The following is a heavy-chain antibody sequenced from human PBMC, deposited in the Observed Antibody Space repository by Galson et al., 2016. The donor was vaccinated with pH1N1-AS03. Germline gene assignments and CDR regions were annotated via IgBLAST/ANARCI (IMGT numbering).Heavy chain of an antibody. V-gene: IGHV1-2*02. CDR1: GDTVTDYY. Sequence: SVKVSCKASGDTVTDYYIHWVRQAPGQGLEWMGWINPKSGGTKFDQKFQGRVTMTRDTTINTPYMERSSLRSDHTAIYFCAGDYNVWTAFDYWGQGTLVTVSS. D-gene: IGHD3/OR15-3a*01. CDR2: INPKSGGT. CDR3: AGDYNVWTAFDY. J-gene: IGHJ4*02.